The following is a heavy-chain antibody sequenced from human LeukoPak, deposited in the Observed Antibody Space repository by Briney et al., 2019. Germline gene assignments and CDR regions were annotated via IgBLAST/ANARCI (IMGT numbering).Heavy chain of an antibody. CDR3: ASGSSSWRIDY. CDR1: GYTSTGYY. D-gene: IGHD6-13*01. V-gene: IGHV1-2*02. CDR2: IIPNSGGT. Sequence: GSSVKVSCKASGYTSTGYYMHWVRQAPGQGLEWMGWIIPNSGGTNYAQKFQGRVTMTRDTSISTAYMDLSRLRSDDTAVYYCASGSSSWRIDYWGQGTLVTVSS. J-gene: IGHJ4*02.